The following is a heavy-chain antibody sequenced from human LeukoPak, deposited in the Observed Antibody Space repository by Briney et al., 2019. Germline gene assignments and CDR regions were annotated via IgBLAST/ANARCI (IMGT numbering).Heavy chain of an antibody. J-gene: IGHJ4*02. V-gene: IGHV4-59*01. CDR1: GGSISSYY. CDR2: IYYSGST. Sequence: PSETLSLTCTVSGGSISSYYWSWIRQPPGKGLEWIGYIYYSGSTNYNPSLKSRVTISVDTSKNQFSLKLSSVTAADTAVYYCAKHYGSGSYYLDHWGQGTLVTVSS. CDR3: AKHYGSGSYYLDH. D-gene: IGHD3-10*01.